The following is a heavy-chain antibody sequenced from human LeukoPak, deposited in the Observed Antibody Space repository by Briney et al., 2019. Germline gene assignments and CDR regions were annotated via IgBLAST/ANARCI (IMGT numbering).Heavy chain of an antibody. V-gene: IGHV3-30*02. D-gene: IGHD4-17*01. CDR3: AKEIWPTVTTPGWTYFDY. Sequence: GGSLRFSCAASGFTFSSYGMHWLRQAPGKGLEWVAFIRYDGSNKYYADSVKGRFTISRDNSKNTLYLQVNSLRAEDTAVYYCAKEIWPTVTTPGWTYFDYWGQGALVTVSS. CDR2: IRYDGSNK. CDR1: GFTFSSYG. J-gene: IGHJ4*02.